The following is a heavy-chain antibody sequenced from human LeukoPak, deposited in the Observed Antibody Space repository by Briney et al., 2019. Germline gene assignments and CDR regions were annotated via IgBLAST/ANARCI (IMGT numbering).Heavy chain of an antibody. J-gene: IGHJ4*02. Sequence: GRSLRLSCAASGFTFYDYAMHWVRQAPGKGLEWVSGISWNSGSIGYADSVKGRFTISRDNAKNSLYLQMNSLRAEDTALYYCAKGTRQFHSSGWYAEFDYWGQGTLVTVSS. CDR2: ISWNSGSI. D-gene: IGHD6-19*01. CDR1: GFTFYDYA. CDR3: AKGTRQFHSSGWYAEFDY. V-gene: IGHV3-9*01.